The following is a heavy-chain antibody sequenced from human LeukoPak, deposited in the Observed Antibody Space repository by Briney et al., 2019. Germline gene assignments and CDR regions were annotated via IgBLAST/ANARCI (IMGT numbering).Heavy chain of an antibody. Sequence: GGSLRLSCVASGFTFSSSSMNWVRQAPGKGLEWVSYISSSSSTIYYADSVKGRFTISRDNAENSLYLQVNSLRDEDTAVYYCARESAIFVPFDFWGQGTLVTVSS. CDR3: ARESAIFVPFDF. J-gene: IGHJ4*02. CDR2: ISSSSSTI. V-gene: IGHV3-48*02. CDR1: GFTFSSSS. D-gene: IGHD3-3*01.